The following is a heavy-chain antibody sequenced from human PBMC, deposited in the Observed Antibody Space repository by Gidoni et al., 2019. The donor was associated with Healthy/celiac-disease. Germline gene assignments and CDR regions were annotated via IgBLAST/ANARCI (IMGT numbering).Heavy chain of an antibody. CDR3: AKDTFAYDFWSGYTFDP. CDR1: GFTCDDYA. V-gene: IGHV3-9*01. J-gene: IGHJ5*02. Sequence: EVQLVESGGGLVQQGRSLRLSCAASGFTCDDYAMHWVRQAPGKGLELVSGISWNSGSIGYADSVKGRFTISRDNAKNSLYLQMNSLRAEDTALYYCAKDTFAYDFWSGYTFDPWGQGTLVTVSS. D-gene: IGHD3-3*01. CDR2: ISWNSGSI.